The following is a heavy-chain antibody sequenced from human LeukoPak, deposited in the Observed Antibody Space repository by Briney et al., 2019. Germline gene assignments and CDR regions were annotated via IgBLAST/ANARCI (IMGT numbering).Heavy chain of an antibody. CDR1: GYTFTSYG. D-gene: IGHD3-22*01. J-gene: IGHJ3*02. CDR3: ARVSDYYDSSGYGNDAFDI. CDR2: ISAYNGNT. Sequence: ASVKVSCKASGYTFTSYGISWVRQAPGQGLEWMGWISAYNGNTNYAQKLQGRVTMTTDTSTSTAYMELRSLRSDDTAVYYCARVSDYYDSSGYGNDAFDIWGQGTMVTVSS. V-gene: IGHV1-18*01.